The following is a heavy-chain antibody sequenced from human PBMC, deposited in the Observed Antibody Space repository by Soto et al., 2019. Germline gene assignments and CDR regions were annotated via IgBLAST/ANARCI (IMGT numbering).Heavy chain of an antibody. CDR1: GFTFSNYW. Sequence: EVQLVESGGGLVQPGGSLRLSCAASGFTFSNYWMHWVRQAPGKGLVWVSRIESDGSTTSYADSVKGRFTISRDNAKNPLYLQMNSLRAEDTAVYYCASGYGAGAMLPFDYWGQGTLVTVSS. J-gene: IGHJ4*02. D-gene: IGHD3-16*01. V-gene: IGHV3-74*01. CDR2: IESDGSTT. CDR3: ASGYGAGAMLPFDY.